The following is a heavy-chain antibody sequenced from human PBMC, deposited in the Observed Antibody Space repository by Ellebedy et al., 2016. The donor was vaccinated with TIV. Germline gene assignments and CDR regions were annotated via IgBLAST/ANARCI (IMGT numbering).Heavy chain of an antibody. V-gene: IGHV3-23*01. CDR3: ARDRAVVAPDAFDF. Sequence: GESLKISXAASGLSFSTYGMSWVRQAPGKGLLWVSSINRSGTSTYYADSVRGRFTISRDNSKNTVFLQMNSLRVEDTAVYYCARDRAVVAPDAFDFWGQGTMVTVSS. J-gene: IGHJ3*01. CDR1: GLSFSTYG. D-gene: IGHD2-15*01. CDR2: INRSGTST.